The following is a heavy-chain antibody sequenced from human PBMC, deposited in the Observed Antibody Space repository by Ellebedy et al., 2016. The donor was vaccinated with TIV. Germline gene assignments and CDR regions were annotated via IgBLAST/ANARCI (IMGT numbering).Heavy chain of an antibody. Sequence: ASVKVSCKASGYTFTGYYMHWVRQAPGQGLEWMGWINPNSGGTNYAQKFQGRVTMTRDTSISTAYMELSRLRSDDTAVYYCARTRIVGATRGPDYFDYWGQGTLVTVSS. CDR2: INPNSGGT. CDR1: GYTFTGYY. V-gene: IGHV1-2*02. J-gene: IGHJ4*02. D-gene: IGHD1-26*01. CDR3: ARTRIVGATRGPDYFDY.